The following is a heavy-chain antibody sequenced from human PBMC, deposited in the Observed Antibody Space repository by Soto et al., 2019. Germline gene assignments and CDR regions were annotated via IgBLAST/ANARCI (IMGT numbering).Heavy chain of an antibody. Sequence: EVQLVETGGGLIQPGGSLRLSCAASGFTISTNYMSWVRQAPGKGLEWGSVIYSGGATYYADSVKGRFTISRDNSKNTLYLQMNSLRADDTAVYYCASLTRGEKPQDYWGQGTLVTVSS. CDR2: IYSGGAT. CDR3: ASLTRGEKPQDY. D-gene: IGHD3-16*01. CDR1: GFTISTNY. J-gene: IGHJ4*02. V-gene: IGHV3-53*02.